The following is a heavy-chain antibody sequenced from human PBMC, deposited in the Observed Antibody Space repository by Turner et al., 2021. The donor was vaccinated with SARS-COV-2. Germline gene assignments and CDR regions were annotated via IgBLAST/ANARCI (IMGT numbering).Heavy chain of an antibody. D-gene: IGHD3-22*01. CDR1: GTTFVSHG. CDR2: IWIDGSKK. Sequence: QVHLVVSGGGGVQPGRSLRLLCVASGTTFVSHGVHWVRQAQGSGLEWVAVIWIDGSKKYYADSVKGLFTISRDNSKNMVYLQMSSLRAEDTAVYYCARLDDSGHWGAFDIWGQGTMVTVSS. V-gene: IGHV3-33*01. CDR3: ARLDDSGHWGAFDI. J-gene: IGHJ3*02.